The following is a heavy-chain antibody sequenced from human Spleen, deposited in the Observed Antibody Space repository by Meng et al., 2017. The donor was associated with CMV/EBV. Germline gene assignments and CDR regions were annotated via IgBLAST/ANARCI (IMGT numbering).Heavy chain of an antibody. CDR2: ITSSSSYI. CDR1: EFSFSTYS. Sequence: GESLKISCAASEFSFSTYSMNWVRQAPGKGLEWVSSITSSSSYIDYADSVRGRFTISRDNAKKSLYLQMNSLRTEDTAMYYCARVAAAGRGMDVWGPGTTVTVSS. CDR3: ARVAAAGRGMDV. V-gene: IGHV3-21*01. D-gene: IGHD6-13*01. J-gene: IGHJ6*02.